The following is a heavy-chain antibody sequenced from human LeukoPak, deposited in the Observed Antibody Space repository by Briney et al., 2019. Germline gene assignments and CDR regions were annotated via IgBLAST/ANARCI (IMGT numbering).Heavy chain of an antibody. D-gene: IGHD3-10*01. Sequence: ASVKVSCKASAYTFTSHGISWVRQAPGQGLEWMGWISAYNGNTTYAKKLQGRVTMTTDTSTSTAYMELRSLRSDDTAVYYCARDSYSGTNWFDPWGQGTLVTVSS. CDR3: ARDSYSGTNWFDP. CDR1: AYTFTSHG. V-gene: IGHV1-18*01. J-gene: IGHJ5*02. CDR2: ISAYNGNT.